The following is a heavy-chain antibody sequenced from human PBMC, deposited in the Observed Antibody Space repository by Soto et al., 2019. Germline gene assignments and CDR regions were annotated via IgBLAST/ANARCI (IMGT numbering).Heavy chain of an antibody. CDR3: ARRGTISSAHHFDH. V-gene: IGHV3-11*01. CDR2: ITSSGSNT. J-gene: IGHJ4*02. D-gene: IGHD6-6*01. CDR1: GFTFSGYN. Sequence: VQLLESGGGLVQPGGSLRLSCAASGFTFSGYNMSWIRQAPGKGLEWVSYITSSGSNTFDAESVKGRFTISRDNTMNLLYLQMNSLSAEDTAVYYCARRGTISSAHHFDHWGQGTLVTVSS.